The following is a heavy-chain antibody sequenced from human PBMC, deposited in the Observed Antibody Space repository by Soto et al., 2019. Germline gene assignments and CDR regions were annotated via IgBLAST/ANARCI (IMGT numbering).Heavy chain of an antibody. CDR1: GFTFSSYA. CDR3: AKARATYYYGSGPFDY. V-gene: IGHV3-23*01. Sequence: EVQLLESGGGLVQPGRSLRLSCAASGFTFSSYAMNWVRQAPGKGLEWVSAISGSGGSTYYADSVKGRFTISRDNSKNTLYLKMNSLRAEDTAVYYCAKARATYYYGSGPFDYWGQGTLVTVSS. D-gene: IGHD3-10*01. J-gene: IGHJ4*02. CDR2: ISGSGGST.